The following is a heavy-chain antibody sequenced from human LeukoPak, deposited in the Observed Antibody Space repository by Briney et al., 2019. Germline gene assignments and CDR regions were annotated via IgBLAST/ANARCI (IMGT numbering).Heavy chain of an antibody. J-gene: IGHJ5*02. V-gene: IGHV1-69*05. CDR1: GGTFSSYA. CDR2: IIPIFGTA. Sequence: SVKVSCKASGGTFSSYAINWLRQAPGQGLEWMGGIIPIFGTANYAQKFQGRVTITTDESTSTAYMELSSLRSEDTAVYYCARARDSPRRFLENWFDPWGQGTLVTVSS. CDR3: ARARDSPRRFLENWFDP. D-gene: IGHD3-3*01.